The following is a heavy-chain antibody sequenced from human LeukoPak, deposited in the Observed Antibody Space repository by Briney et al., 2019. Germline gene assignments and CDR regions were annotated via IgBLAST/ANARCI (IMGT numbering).Heavy chain of an antibody. CDR2: IKQDGSEK. CDR3: ARFMITFGGVSHFDY. V-gene: IGHV3-7*05. J-gene: IGHJ4*02. CDR1: GFTFSSYW. D-gene: IGHD3-16*01. Sequence: GGSLRPSCAASGFTFSSYWMSWVRQAPGKGLEWVANIKQDGSEKYYVDSVKGRFTISRDNAKNSLYLQMNSLRAEDTAVYYCARFMITFGGVSHFDYWGQGTLVTVSS.